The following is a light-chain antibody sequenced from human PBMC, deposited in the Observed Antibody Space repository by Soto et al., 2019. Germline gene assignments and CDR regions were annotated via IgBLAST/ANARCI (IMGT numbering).Light chain of an antibody. Sequence: IVMTQSPDSLAVSLGERATINCKSSQSVLYSSNNRNYLAWYQQKAGQPPKLLIYWSSTRGGGVPDRFSGSGAGTDFTLTISSLQAEDVAVYYCQEYYCTRTFGLGTKVDIK. V-gene: IGKV4-1*01. CDR1: QSVLYSSNNRNY. CDR3: QEYYCTRT. CDR2: WSS. J-gene: IGKJ1*01.